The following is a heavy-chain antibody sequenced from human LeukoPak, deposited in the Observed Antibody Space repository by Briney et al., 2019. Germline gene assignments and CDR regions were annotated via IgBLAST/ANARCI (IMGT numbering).Heavy chain of an antibody. CDR3: AKASESLGYCSGGSCRRYFDY. CDR1: GFSVSSYA. D-gene: IGHD2-15*01. CDR2: ISGSGVST. J-gene: IGHJ4*02. V-gene: IGHV3-23*01. Sequence: GGSLRLSCAASGFSVSSYATTWVRQAPGKGLEWVSTISGSGVSTYYADSVKGRFTISRDNSKNTLYLQMNSLRAEDTAVYHCAKASESLGYCSGGSCRRYFDYWGQGTLVTVSS.